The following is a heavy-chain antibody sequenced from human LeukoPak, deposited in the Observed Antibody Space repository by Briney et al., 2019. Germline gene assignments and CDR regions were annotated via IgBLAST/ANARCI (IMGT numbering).Heavy chain of an antibody. D-gene: IGHD2-21*02. CDR1: GGSISSYY. CDR2: IYYSGST. J-gene: IGHJ4*02. CDR3: ARHLVVVTASPTIFDY. V-gene: IGHV4-59*08. Sequence: SETVSLTCTVSGGSISSYYWSWIRQPPGKGLEWIGYIYYSGSTNYNPSLKSRVTISVDTSKNQFSLKLSSVTAADTAVYYCARHLVVVTASPTIFDYWGQGTLVTVS.